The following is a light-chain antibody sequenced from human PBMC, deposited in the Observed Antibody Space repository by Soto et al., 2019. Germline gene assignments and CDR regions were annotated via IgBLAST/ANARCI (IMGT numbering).Light chain of an antibody. CDR2: GAS. V-gene: IGKV3-20*01. Sequence: EIVLTQSPGTLSLSPGERATLSCRATQSVSSIYLAWYQHKPGQAPRLLIYGASSRATGIPDRFSGSGSGTYFTLTISRLEHEDFAVYYCQQYSSSSWTFGRGTTVEIK. J-gene: IGKJ1*01. CDR1: QSVSSIY. CDR3: QQYSSSSWT.